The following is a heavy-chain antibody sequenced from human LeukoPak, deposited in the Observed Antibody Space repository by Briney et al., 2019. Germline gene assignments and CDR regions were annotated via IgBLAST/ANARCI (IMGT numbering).Heavy chain of an antibody. CDR3: AKEEEGGLLWFGELPRGGYSFDY. CDR1: GFTFSSYA. Sequence: GRSLRLSCAASGFTFSSYAMHWVRQAPGKGLEWVAVISYDGSNKYYADSVKGRFTISRDNSKNTLYLQMNSLRAEDTAVYYCAKEEEGGLLWFGELPRGGYSFDYWGQGTLVTVSS. J-gene: IGHJ4*02. V-gene: IGHV3-30-3*01. CDR2: ISYDGSNK. D-gene: IGHD3-10*01.